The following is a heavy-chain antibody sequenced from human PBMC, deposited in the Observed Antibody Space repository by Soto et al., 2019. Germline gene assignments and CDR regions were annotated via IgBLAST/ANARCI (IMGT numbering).Heavy chain of an antibody. CDR3: ARIPEYSSSFDY. D-gene: IGHD6-6*01. Sequence: SGPTLVNPTETLTLTCTVSGFSLSNTRMGVSWIRQPPGKALEWLAHIFSNDEKSYSTSLKSRLTISKDTSKSQVVLTMTNMDPVDTGTYYCARIPEYSSSFDYWGQGTLVTVSS. V-gene: IGHV2-26*01. CDR1: GFSLSNTRMG. J-gene: IGHJ4*02. CDR2: IFSNDEK.